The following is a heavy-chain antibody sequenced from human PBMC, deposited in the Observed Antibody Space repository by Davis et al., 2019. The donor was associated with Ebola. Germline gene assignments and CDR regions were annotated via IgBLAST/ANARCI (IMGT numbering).Heavy chain of an antibody. CDR1: GGSFSGYY. CDR3: LADSSGWYYFDY. V-gene: IGHV4-34*01. J-gene: IGHJ4*02. Sequence: SQTLSLTCAVYGGSFSGYYWSWIRQPPGKGLEWIGEINHSGSTNYNPSLKSRVTISVDTSKNQFSLKLSSVTAADTAVYYCLADSSGWYYFDYWGQGTLVTVSS. D-gene: IGHD6-19*01. CDR2: INHSGST.